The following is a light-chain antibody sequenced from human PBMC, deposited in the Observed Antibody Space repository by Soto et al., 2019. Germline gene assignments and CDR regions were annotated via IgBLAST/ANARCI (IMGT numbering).Light chain of an antibody. CDR3: QSYYGKTWV. CDR1: SGGIASSY. J-gene: IGLJ3*02. CDR2: EDN. V-gene: IGLV6-57*01. Sequence: NFMLTQPHSVSESPGKTATISCTRSSGGIASSYVQWYQQRPGSSPTTLIYEDNQRPSGVPDRFSGSIDTSSNSASLTISGLRTEDEADYYCQSYYGKTWVFGGGTKLTVL.